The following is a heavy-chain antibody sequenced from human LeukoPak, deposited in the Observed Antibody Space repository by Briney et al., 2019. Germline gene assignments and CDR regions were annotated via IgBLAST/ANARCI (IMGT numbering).Heavy chain of an antibody. Sequence: GGSLRLSCAASGFTFSAYSMNWVRQAPEKGLEWVSYIGSSSSPIYYADSVKGRITISRDNAKNSLYLQMDSLRAEDTAVYYCAGDGTYSFDSWGQGTLVTVSS. J-gene: IGHJ4*02. D-gene: IGHD1-1*01. CDR1: GFTFSAYS. CDR2: IGSSSSPI. CDR3: AGDGTYSFDS. V-gene: IGHV3-48*01.